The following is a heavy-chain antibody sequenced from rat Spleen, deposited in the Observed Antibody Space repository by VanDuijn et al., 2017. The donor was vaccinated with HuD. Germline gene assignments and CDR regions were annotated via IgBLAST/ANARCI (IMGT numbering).Heavy chain of an antibody. CDR1: GFTLSDYS. CDR2: MSYDGGNT. V-gene: IGHV5-29*01. Sequence: EVQLVESDGGLVQPGRSLKLSCTASGFTLSDYSMAWVRQAPTKGLEWVAIMSYDGGNTYYRDSVKGRFTVSSDNAKSTLYLQMDSLRSEDTATFYCVRQDTSGYSNWFTYWGQGTLVTVSS. D-gene: IGHD4-3*01. CDR3: VRQDTSGYSNWFTY. J-gene: IGHJ3*01.